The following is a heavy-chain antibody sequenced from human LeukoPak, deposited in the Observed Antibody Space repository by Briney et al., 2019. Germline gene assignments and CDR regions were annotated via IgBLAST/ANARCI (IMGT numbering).Heavy chain of an antibody. Sequence: SQTLSVTCAISGDSVSSKNGAWNWIRQSPSRGLEWLGRTYYRSKWYNDYAEFIQGRITINPDTSKNQFSLQLNSVTPEDTAVYYCARDVGTSGWYDYWGQGTLVTVSS. CDR1: GDSVSSKNGA. V-gene: IGHV6-1*01. CDR3: ARDVGTSGWYDY. D-gene: IGHD6-19*01. J-gene: IGHJ4*02. CDR2: TYYRSKWYN.